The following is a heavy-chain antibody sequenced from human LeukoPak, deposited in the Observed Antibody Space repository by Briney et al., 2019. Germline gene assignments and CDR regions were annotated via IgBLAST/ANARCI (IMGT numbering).Heavy chain of an antibody. CDR2: ISSNGGST. Sequence: PGGSLRLSCAASGFTFSSYAMHWVRQAPGKGLEYVSAISSNGGSTYYANSVKGRFTISRDNSKNTLYLQMGSLRAEDMAVYYCARASYDFWSGYPDYWGQGTLVTVSS. CDR1: GFTFSSYA. D-gene: IGHD3-3*01. CDR3: ARASYDFWSGYPDY. J-gene: IGHJ4*02. V-gene: IGHV3-64*01.